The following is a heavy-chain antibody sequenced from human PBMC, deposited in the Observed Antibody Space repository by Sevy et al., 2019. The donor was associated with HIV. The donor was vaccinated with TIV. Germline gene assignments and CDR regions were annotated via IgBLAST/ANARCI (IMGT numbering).Heavy chain of an antibody. D-gene: IGHD6-19*01. CDR1: GGTFSSYA. Sequence: ASVKVSCKASGGTFSSYAISWVRQAPGQGLEWMGGIIPIFGTANYAQKFQGRGTITSDESTSTAYMELSSLRSEDTAVYYCARGHIAVAGTPLGFQHWGQGTLVTVSS. V-gene: IGHV1-69*13. CDR3: ARGHIAVAGTPLGFQH. CDR2: IIPIFGTA. J-gene: IGHJ1*01.